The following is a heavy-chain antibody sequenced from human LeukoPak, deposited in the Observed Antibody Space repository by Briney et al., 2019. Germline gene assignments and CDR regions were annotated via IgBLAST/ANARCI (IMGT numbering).Heavy chain of an antibody. D-gene: IGHD3-22*01. Sequence: GGSLRLSCSASGFTFSNYAMHWVRQAPGKGLEFVSAISTNGGSTYYADPVKGRFTISRDNSKNTLFLQMSSLRAEDTAVYYCARVHDSSGYWAFDIWGQGTMVTVSS. CDR3: ARVHDSSGYWAFDI. CDR2: ISTNGGST. V-gene: IGHV3-64D*06. CDR1: GFTFSNYA. J-gene: IGHJ3*02.